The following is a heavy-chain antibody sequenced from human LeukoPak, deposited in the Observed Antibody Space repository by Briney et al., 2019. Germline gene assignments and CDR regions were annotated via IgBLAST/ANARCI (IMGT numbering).Heavy chain of an antibody. CDR1: GFSLSTSGVG. CDR2: TYWNDDQ. CDR3: AHNGLYH. D-gene: IGHD2-2*03. J-gene: IGHJ5*02. V-gene: IGHV2-5*01. Sequence: SGPTLVNPTQTLTLTCTFSGFSLSTSGVGVAWMRQSPGQAPEWLAVTYWNDDQRYSPSLRSRLTITKDTSKNQVVLTMTNMDPADTATYHCAHNGLYHWGQGTLVTVSS.